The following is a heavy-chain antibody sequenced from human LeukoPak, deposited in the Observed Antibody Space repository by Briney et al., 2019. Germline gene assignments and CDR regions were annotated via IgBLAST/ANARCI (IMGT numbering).Heavy chain of an antibody. J-gene: IGHJ4*02. Sequence: SVKVSCKASGGTFSSYAISWVRQAPGQGVEWMGRIIPILGIANYAQKFQGRVTITADKSTSTAYMEPSSLRSEDTAVYYCARNHRGYSYPGYWGQGTLVTVSS. V-gene: IGHV1-69*04. CDR2: IIPILGIA. CDR1: GGTFSSYA. D-gene: IGHD5-18*01. CDR3: ARNHRGYSYPGY.